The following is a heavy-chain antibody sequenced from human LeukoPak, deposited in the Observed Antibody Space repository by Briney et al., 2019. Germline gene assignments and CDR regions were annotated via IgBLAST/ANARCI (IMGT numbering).Heavy chain of an antibody. J-gene: IGHJ4*02. CDR2: FDPEDGET. CDR3: ATPVPLYYGGNSYLGY. V-gene: IGHV1-24*01. Sequence: ASVKVSCKVSGYTLTELSMHWVRQAPGKGLEWMGGFDPEDGETIYAQKIQGRVTMTEGTSTDTAYMELSSLRSEDTAVYYCATPVPLYYGGNSYLGYWGQGTLVTVSS. D-gene: IGHD4-23*01. CDR1: GYTLTELS.